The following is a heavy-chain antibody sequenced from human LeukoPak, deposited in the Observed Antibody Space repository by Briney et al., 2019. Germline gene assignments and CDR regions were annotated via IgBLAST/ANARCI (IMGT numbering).Heavy chain of an antibody. J-gene: IGHJ6*02. V-gene: IGHV1-8*01. D-gene: IGHD2-2*01. CDR2: MNPNSGNT. CDR1: GYTFTSYD. Sequence: REASVKVSCKASGYTFTSYDINWVRQATGQGLEWMGWMNPNSGNTGYAQKFQGRVTMTRNTSISTAYMELSSLRSEDTAVYYCARVSGVVVPAAIFWVYYYYYGMDVWGQGTTVTVSS. CDR3: ARVSGVVVPAAIFWVYYYYYGMDV.